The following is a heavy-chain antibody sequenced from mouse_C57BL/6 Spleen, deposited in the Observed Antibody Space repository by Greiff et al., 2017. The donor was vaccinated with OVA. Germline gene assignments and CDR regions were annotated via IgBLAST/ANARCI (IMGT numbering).Heavy chain of an antibody. J-gene: IGHJ2*01. CDR1: GFNIKDDY. V-gene: IGHV14-4*01. CDR3: TTPLTGTLSDFDY. CDR2: IDPENGDT. Sequence: VQLQQSGAELVRPGASVKLSCTASGFNIKDDYMHWVKQRPEQGLEWIGWIDPENGDTEYASKFQGKATITADTSSNTAYLQLSSLTSEDTAVYYCTTPLTGTLSDFDYWGQGTTLTVSS. D-gene: IGHD4-1*01.